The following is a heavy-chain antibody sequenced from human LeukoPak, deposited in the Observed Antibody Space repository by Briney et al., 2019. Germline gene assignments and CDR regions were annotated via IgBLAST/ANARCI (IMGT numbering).Heavy chain of an antibody. V-gene: IGHV3-30*18. CDR3: AKGACTNDLCYTSH. CDR1: GFTFSSYG. CDR2: ISYDGSNK. Sequence: PGGSLRLSCAASGFTFSSYGMHWVRQAPGKGLEWVAVISYDGSNKYYADSVKGRFTISRDNSKNTLYLQMNSLRAEDTAVYYCAKGACTNDLCYTSHWGQGTLVTVSS. D-gene: IGHD2-8*01. J-gene: IGHJ4*02.